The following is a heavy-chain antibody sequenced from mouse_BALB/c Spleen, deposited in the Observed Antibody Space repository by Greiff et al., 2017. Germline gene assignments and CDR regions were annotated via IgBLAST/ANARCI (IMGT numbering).Heavy chain of an antibody. CDR2: INPGSGGT. D-gene: IGHD5-1*01. CDR1: GYAFTNYL. Sequence: VQLQLSGAELVRPGTSVKVSCKASGYAFTNYLIEWVKQRPGPGLEWIGVINPGSGGTNYNEKFKGKATLTADKSSSTAYMQLSSLTSDDSAVYFCASSGTYYYAMDYWGQGTSVTGSS. V-gene: IGHV1-54*01. J-gene: IGHJ4*01. CDR3: ASSGTYYYAMDY.